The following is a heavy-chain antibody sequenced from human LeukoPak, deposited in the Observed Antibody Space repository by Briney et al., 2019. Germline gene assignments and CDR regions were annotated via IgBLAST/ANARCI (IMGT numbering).Heavy chain of an antibody. CDR2: INPNSGGT. J-gene: IGHJ6*03. CDR1: GYTFTGYY. V-gene: IGHV1-2*02. Sequence: ASVKVSCKASGYTFTGYYIHWVRQAPGQGLEWMGWINPNSGGTNYAQKLQGRVTMTTDTSTSTAYMELRSLRSDDTAVYYCARDRPPGGSGSYPYYYYYYMDVWGKGTTVTISS. CDR3: ARDRPPGGSGSYPYYYYYYMDV. D-gene: IGHD3-10*01.